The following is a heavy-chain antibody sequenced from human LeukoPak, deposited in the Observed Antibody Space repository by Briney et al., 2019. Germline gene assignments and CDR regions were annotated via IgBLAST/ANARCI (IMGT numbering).Heavy chain of an antibody. CDR3: ARDQPNVVPAAIPLDI. CDR2: IYYSGST. V-gene: IGHV4-30-4*08. J-gene: IGHJ3*02. D-gene: IGHD2-2*02. Sequence: PSETLSLTCTVSGGSISSGDYYWSWIRQPPGKGLEWIGYIYYSGSTYYNPSLKSRVTISVDTSKNQFSLKLSSVTAADTAVYYCARDQPNVVPAAIPLDIWGQGTMVTVSS. CDR1: GGSISSGDYY.